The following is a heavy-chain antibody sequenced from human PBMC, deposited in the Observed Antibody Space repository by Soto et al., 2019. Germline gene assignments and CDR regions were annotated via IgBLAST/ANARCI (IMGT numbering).Heavy chain of an antibody. V-gene: IGHV3-21*01. J-gene: IGHJ6*02. D-gene: IGHD3-3*01. CDR3: ARDSGSTIFGVVIMDYYYGMDV. CDR2: ISSSSSYI. Sequence: PGGSLRLSCAASGFTFSSYSMNWVRQAPGRGLEWVSSISSSSSYIYYADSVKGRFTISRDNAKNSLYLQMNSLRAEDTAVYYCARDSGSTIFGVVIMDYYYGMDVWGQGTTVTVSS. CDR1: GFTFSSYS.